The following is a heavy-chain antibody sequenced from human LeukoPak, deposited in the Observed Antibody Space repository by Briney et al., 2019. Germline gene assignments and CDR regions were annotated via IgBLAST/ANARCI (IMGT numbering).Heavy chain of an antibody. Sequence: PGGSLRLSCAASGFTFINFAMSWVRQAPGKGLDWVSTISGNGHNTYYADSVKGRFTISRDTSKNTLYLQMNSLRADDTAVYYCAKGYSSGWYDFDSWDQGTLVTVAS. J-gene: IGHJ4*02. D-gene: IGHD6-19*01. CDR3: AKGYSSGWYDFDS. V-gene: IGHV3-23*01. CDR1: GFTFINFA. CDR2: ISGNGHNT.